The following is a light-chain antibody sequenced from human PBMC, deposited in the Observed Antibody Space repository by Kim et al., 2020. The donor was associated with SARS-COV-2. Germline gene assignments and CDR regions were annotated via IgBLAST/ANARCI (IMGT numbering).Light chain of an antibody. CDR2: GAS. CDR1: QTIDNT. V-gene: IGKV3-15*01. CDR3: QHYHKWPHS. J-gene: IGKJ2*03. Sequence: SVSPGERTTPACRASQTIDNTLAWFQQKPGQAPRLFIYGASTRAPGIPARFSGSGSGTEFTLTISSLQSEDFAVYYCQHYHKWPHSFGQGTKLEIK.